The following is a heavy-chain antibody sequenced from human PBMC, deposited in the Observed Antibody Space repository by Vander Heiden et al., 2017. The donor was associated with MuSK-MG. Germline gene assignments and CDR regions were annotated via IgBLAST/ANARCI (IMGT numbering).Heavy chain of an antibody. CDR3: TRGYSAFDY. CDR2: ISESGDST. CDR1: GFTFRRYA. J-gene: IGHJ4*02. V-gene: IGHV3-23*01. Sequence: EVQLLESGGGLVQQGGSLRLSCANSGFTFRRYAMTWVRQAPGKGLEWVSAISESGDSTYYADSAKGRFTISRDNSKNTLYLQLNGLRAEDTAVYYCTRGYSAFDYWGQGTLVTVSS. D-gene: IGHD1-26*01.